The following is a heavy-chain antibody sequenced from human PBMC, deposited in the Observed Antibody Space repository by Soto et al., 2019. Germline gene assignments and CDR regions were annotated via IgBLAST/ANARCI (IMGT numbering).Heavy chain of an antibody. CDR1: GFTFSDYY. Sequence: PGGSLRLSCAASGFTFSDYYMSWIRQAPGKGLEWVSYISSSGSTIYYADSVKGRFTISRDNAKNSLYLQMNSLRAEDTAVYYCARGGGVKQLDDYYYYYGMDVWGQGTTVTVSS. V-gene: IGHV3-11*01. CDR3: ARGGGVKQLDDYYYYYGMDV. J-gene: IGHJ6*02. CDR2: ISSSGSTI. D-gene: IGHD6-6*01.